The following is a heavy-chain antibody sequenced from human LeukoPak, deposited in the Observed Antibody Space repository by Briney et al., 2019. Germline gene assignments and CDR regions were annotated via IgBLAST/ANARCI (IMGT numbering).Heavy chain of an antibody. CDR2: ISSGGTYE. CDR3: ARDSTYYYDSGSSGPHYFDN. J-gene: IGHJ4*02. Sequence: PGGSLRLSCAASGFTFSNYAMHWVPQAPGKGLEWVSLISSGGTYEYYADSVKGRFTISRDNSTNTLYLQLNSLRAEDTAVYYCARDSTYYYDSGSSGPHYFDNWGQGTLVTVSS. D-gene: IGHD3-10*01. V-gene: IGHV3-30*01. CDR1: GFTFSNYA.